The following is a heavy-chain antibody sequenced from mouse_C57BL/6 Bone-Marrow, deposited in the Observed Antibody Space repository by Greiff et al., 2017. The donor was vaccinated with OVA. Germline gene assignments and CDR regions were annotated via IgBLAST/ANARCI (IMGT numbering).Heavy chain of an antibody. CDR3: AREDGGWLLRLAY. Sequence: QVQLQQPGAELVMPGASVKLSCKASGYTFTSYWMHWVKQRPGQGLACIGEIDTSGSYTNYNQKLKGKSTLTVDQSSSTAYMQLSSLTSEYSAVYFCAREDGGWLLRLAYWGQGTSVTVSS. CDR1: GYTFTSYW. CDR2: IDTSGSYT. J-gene: IGHJ4*01. D-gene: IGHD2-3*01. V-gene: IGHV1-69*01.